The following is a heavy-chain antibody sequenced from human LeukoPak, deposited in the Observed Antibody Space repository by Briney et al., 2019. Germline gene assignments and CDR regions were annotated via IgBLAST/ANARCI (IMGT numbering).Heavy chain of an antibody. CDR2: ISSSSSYI. D-gene: IGHD2-2*01. Sequence: PGGSLRLSCAASGFTFSSYSMNWVRQAPGKGLEWVSSISSSSSYIYYADSVKGRFTISRDNAKNSLYLQMNSLRAEDTAVYYCARDTIVVVPAAGGFYYYYYMDVWGKGTTVTVSS. CDR3: ARDTIVVVPAAGGFYYYYYMDV. J-gene: IGHJ6*03. CDR1: GFTFSSYS. V-gene: IGHV3-21*01.